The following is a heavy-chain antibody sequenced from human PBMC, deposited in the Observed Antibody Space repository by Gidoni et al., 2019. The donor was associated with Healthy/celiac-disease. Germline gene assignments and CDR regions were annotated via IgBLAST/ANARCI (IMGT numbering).Heavy chain of an antibody. D-gene: IGHD6-19*01. CDR2: ISWNSGSI. Sequence: EVQLVESGGGLVQPGRSLRLSCAASGFTFDDYAMHWVRQAPGKGLEWVSGISWNSGSIGYADSVKGRFTISRDNAKNSLYLQMNSLRAEDTALYYCAKDRGSSGWSLGGLDYWGQGTLVTVSS. J-gene: IGHJ4*02. CDR3: AKDRGSSGWSLGGLDY. V-gene: IGHV3-9*01. CDR1: GFTFDDYA.